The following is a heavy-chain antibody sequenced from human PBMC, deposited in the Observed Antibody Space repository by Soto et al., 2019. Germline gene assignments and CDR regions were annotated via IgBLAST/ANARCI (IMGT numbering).Heavy chain of an antibody. Sequence: PGGSLRLSCAASGFTSSDHYMDWVRQAPGKGLEWVGRTRNKANSYTTEYAASVKGRFTISRDDSKNSLYLQMNSLKIEDTAVYYCARGDLAITRGAFDIWGQGTMGTV. CDR1: GFTSSDHY. D-gene: IGHD1-20*01. CDR3: ARGDLAITRGAFDI. V-gene: IGHV3-72*01. J-gene: IGHJ3*02. CDR2: TRNKANSYTT.